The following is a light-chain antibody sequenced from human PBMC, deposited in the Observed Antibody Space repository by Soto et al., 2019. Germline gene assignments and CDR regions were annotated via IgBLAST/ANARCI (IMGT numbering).Light chain of an antibody. V-gene: IGLV2-18*02. CDR1: SSDIGSYNR. J-gene: IGLJ2*01. Sequence: QSALTQPPSVSGSPGQSVTISCTGTSSDIGSYNRVSWYQQPPGTAPKLVIYEVSNRPSGVPDRFSGSKSGNTASLTISGLQAEDEADYYCSSYTSTIHVVFGGGTKLTVL. CDR3: SSYTSTIHVV. CDR2: EVS.